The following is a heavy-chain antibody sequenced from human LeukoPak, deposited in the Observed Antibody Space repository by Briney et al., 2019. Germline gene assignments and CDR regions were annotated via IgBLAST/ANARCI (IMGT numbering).Heavy chain of an antibody. J-gene: IGHJ4*02. Sequence: ASVKVSCKASGYTFTSYGISWVRQAPGQGLEWMGWISAYNGNTNYAQKLQGRVTMTTDTSTSTAYMELRSLRSDDTAVYYCAREYYVGYRSSTSCYFFDYWGQGTLVTVSS. V-gene: IGHV1-18*01. CDR3: AREYYVGYRSSTSCYFFDY. D-gene: IGHD2-2*01. CDR1: GYTFTSYG. CDR2: ISAYNGNT.